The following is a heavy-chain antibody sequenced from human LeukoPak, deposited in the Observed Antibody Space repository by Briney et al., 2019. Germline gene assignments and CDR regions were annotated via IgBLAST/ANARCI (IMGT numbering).Heavy chain of an antibody. CDR3: AREFRRYCSGGNCYSPLEYAFDI. D-gene: IGHD2-15*01. CDR2: VIPILGTP. CDR1: GDTFSTYT. J-gene: IGHJ3*02. V-gene: IGHV1-69*08. Sequence: VASVKVSCKASGDTFSTYTVTWVRQAPGQGLEWMGGVIPILGTPNYAQKFQGRVTITADKSTTTVSIDLRSLRSDDTAVYYCAREFRRYCSGGNCYSPLEYAFDIWGQGTMVTVSS.